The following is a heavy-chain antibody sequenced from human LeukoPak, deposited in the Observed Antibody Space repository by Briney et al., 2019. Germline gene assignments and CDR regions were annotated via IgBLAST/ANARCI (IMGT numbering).Heavy chain of an antibody. CDR2: ISYDGSNK. J-gene: IGHJ4*02. Sequence: GRSLRLSCAASGFTFSSYGMHWVRQVPGKGLEWVAVISYDGSNKYYADSVKGRFTISRDNSKNTLYLQMNSLRAEDTAVYYCVGGSGSYEGYFDYWGQGTLVTVSS. CDR3: VGGSGSYEGYFDY. V-gene: IGHV3-30*03. D-gene: IGHD3-10*01. CDR1: GFTFSSYG.